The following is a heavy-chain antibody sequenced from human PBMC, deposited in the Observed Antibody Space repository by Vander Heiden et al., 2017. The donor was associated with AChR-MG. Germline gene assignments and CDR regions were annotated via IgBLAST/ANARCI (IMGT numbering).Heavy chain of an antibody. CDR2: IYYSGNT. V-gene: IGHV4-30-4*01. J-gene: IGHJ5*02. Sequence: QVQLQESGPGLVKPSQTLSLTCTVSGGSISSGDYYWSWIRQPPGKGLEWIGYIYYSGNTYYNPSLKSRVTISVDTSKNQFSLKLSSVTAADTAVYYCARSGSGLPRGKNWFDPWGQGTLVTVSS. D-gene: IGHD2-15*01. CDR1: GGSISSGDYY. CDR3: ARSGSGLPRGKNWFDP.